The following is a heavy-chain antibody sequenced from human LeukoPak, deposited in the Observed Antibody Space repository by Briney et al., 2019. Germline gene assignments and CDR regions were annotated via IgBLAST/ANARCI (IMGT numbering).Heavy chain of an antibody. CDR1: GFTFSSYW. CDR3: ARGTYDFWSGYKGTAYFDY. CDR2: INSDGKST. V-gene: IGHV3-74*01. J-gene: IGHJ4*02. Sequence: GGSLRLSCAASGFTFSSYWIHWGRQGPGKGLVSVSRINSDGKSTSYSDSGKGRFTTSTDNAKNTLYLQTNSLRGEDTAVYYCARGTYDFWSGYKGTAYFDYWGQGTLVTVSS. D-gene: IGHD3-3*01.